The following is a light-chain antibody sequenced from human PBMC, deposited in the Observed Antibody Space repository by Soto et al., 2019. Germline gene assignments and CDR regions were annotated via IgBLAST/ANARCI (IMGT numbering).Light chain of an antibody. CDR2: AAS. V-gene: IGKV1-8*01. J-gene: IGKJ4*02. CDR1: QGISSY. Sequence: AIRMTQSPSSFSASTGDRVTITCRASQGISSYLAWYQQKPGKAPKLLIYAASSLQSGVPSRFSGSGSWTDFTLIISCLESEDFSTYYCQQYYSYPRSFGGGTKVEIK. CDR3: QQYYSYPRS.